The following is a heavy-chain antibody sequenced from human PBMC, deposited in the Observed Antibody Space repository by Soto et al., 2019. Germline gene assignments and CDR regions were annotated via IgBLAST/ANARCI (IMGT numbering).Heavy chain of an antibody. CDR1: GFIFSTYW. D-gene: IGHD4-17*01. Sequence: PGGSLRLSCAASGFIFSTYWMHWVRQAPGKGPVWVSRINSDGINTIYADSVKGRFTISRDNAKNTLYLQMNSLRAEDTAVYYCARQGDYQPIDYWGQGTLVTVSS. J-gene: IGHJ4*02. CDR2: INSDGINT. V-gene: IGHV3-74*01. CDR3: ARQGDYQPIDY.